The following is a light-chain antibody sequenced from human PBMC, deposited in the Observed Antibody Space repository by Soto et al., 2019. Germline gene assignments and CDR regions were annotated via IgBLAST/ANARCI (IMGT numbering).Light chain of an antibody. CDR1: SSDVGCYNY. CDR2: EVS. J-gene: IGLJ3*02. CDR3: SSYRTSSTWV. Sequence: QSVLTQPRSVSGSPGQSVTISCTGTSSDVGCYNYVSWYQHLPVKAPKLVIFEVSNRPSGISNRFSGSKSDNTASLTISGLQAEDEADYYCSSYRTSSTWVFGGGTKVTVL. V-gene: IGLV2-14*01.